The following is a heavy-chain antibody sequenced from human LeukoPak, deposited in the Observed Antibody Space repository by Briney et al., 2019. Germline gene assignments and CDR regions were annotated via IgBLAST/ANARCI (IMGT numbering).Heavy chain of an antibody. V-gene: IGHV3-21*01. Sequence: GSLRLSCAASGFTFSSYSMNWVRQAPGKGLEWVSSISSSSSYIYYADSVKGRFTISRDNAKNSLYLQMNSLRAEDTAVYYCARAVYGFDAFDIWGQGTMVTVSS. CDR1: GFTFSSYS. J-gene: IGHJ3*02. CDR3: ARAVYGFDAFDI. CDR2: ISSSSSYI. D-gene: IGHD4-17*01.